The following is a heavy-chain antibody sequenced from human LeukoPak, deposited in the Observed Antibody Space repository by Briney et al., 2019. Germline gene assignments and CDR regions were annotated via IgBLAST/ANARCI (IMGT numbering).Heavy chain of an antibody. CDR1: GGFISSYY. CDR3: ARLLDYANNGDPDTLDI. Sequence: SETLSLTCTVSGGFISSYYWSWIRQPPGKGLEWIAFINYSGRTKYNPSLQSRVSISLDTSKNHFSLQLRSVIAADTAVYYCARLLDYANNGDPDTLDIWGQGTMVNVSS. J-gene: IGHJ3*02. D-gene: IGHD3-22*01. V-gene: IGHV4-59*01. CDR2: INYSGRT.